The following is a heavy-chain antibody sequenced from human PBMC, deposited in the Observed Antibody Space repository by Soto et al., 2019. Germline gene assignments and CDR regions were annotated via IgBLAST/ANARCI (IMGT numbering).Heavy chain of an antibody. Sequence: PGGSLRLSCAASGFTFRSYSMNWVRQAPGKGLEWVPSISSSSIYIYYADSVKGRFTISRDNAKNSLYLQMNSLRAEDTAVYYCAREDYGDLNWYFDLWGRGTLVTVSS. CDR3: AREDYGDLNWYFDL. V-gene: IGHV3-21*01. J-gene: IGHJ2*01. D-gene: IGHD4-17*01. CDR2: ISSSSIYI. CDR1: GFTFRSYS.